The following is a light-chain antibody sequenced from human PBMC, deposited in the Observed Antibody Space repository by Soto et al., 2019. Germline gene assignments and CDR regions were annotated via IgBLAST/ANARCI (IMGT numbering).Light chain of an antibody. CDR3: QQVNSFPST. CDR1: QGISSH. CDR2: AAS. Sequence: IQLTQSPSSLSASVGDRVTITCRASQGISSHLAWYQQKPGKAPKLLIYAASTLQTGVPSRFSGGGSGTDFTLTLISLQPEDFATYYCQQVNSFPSTFGQGTRLEMK. V-gene: IGKV1-9*01. J-gene: IGKJ5*01.